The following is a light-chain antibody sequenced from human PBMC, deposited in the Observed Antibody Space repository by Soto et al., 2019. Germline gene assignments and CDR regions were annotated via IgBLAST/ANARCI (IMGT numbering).Light chain of an antibody. CDR3: QHYDNLPLT. Sequence: DIQMTQSPSSLSASVGDRVTITCQASQALSNYLNWYQQKPGKAPKLLIYDASNLETGVPSRFSGSGSGTDFTFTISSLQTEDIATYYCQHYDNLPLTFGGGTKVESK. J-gene: IGKJ4*01. CDR1: QALSNY. CDR2: DAS. V-gene: IGKV1-33*01.